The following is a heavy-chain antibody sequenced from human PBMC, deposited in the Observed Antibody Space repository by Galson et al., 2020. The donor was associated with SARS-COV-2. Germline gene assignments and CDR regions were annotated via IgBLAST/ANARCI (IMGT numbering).Heavy chain of an antibody. V-gene: IGHV4-61*02. CDR1: GGSISSRNNF. CDR2: IYTSGNT. CDR3: ARSAGDREDYMQRALGF. J-gene: IGHJ4*02. D-gene: IGHD4-4*01. Sequence: SETLSLTCTVSGGSISSRNNFWSWIRQPAGKGLQWIGRIYTSGNTNYNPSLKSRVTISVHSSKNQFSLNLTSVTAADTAVYYCARSAGDREDYMQRALGFWGQRTLVTVSS.